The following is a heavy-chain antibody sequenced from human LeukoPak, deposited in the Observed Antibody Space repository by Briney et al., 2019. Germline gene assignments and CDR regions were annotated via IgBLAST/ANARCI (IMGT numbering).Heavy chain of an antibody. CDR1: GFTFSDYY. CDR2: ISSSSSYT. J-gene: IGHJ4*02. V-gene: IGHV3-11*03. Sequence: GGSLRLSCAASGFTFSDYYMSWIRQAPGKGLEWVSYISSSSSYTNYADSVKGRFTISRDNAKNSLYLQMNSLRAEDTAVYYCARRFPFDSSGYYPDYWGQGTLVTVSS. CDR3: ARRFPFDSSGYYPDY. D-gene: IGHD3-22*01.